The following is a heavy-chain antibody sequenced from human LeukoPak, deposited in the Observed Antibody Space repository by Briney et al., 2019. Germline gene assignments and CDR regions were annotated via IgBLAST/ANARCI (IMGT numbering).Heavy chain of an antibody. D-gene: IGHD3-22*01. J-gene: IGHJ4*02. V-gene: IGHV4-34*01. CDR2: INHSGST. Sequence: ASETLSLTCAVYGGSFSGYYWSWIRQPPGKGLEWIGEINHSGSTNYNPSLKSRVTISVDTSKNQFSLKLSSVTAADTAVYYCANYYDSSGYSGFEYWGQGTLVTVSS. CDR3: ANYYDSSGYSGFEY. CDR1: GGSFSGYY.